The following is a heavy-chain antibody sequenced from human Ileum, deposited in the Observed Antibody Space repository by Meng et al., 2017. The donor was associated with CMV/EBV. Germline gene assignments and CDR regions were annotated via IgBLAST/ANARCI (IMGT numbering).Heavy chain of an antibody. Sequence: GGSLRLSCTASGFTVSSNYMNWVRQAPGRGLEGVSVIYSGGSTYYADSVKGRFTISRDNPQNTVYLHMDNLRAEDTAVYYCARGEYRGLVPAWGQGTLVTVSS. CDR2: IYSGGST. CDR1: GFTVSSNY. V-gene: IGHV3-66*02. CDR3: ARGEYRGLVPA. D-gene: IGHD6-19*01. J-gene: IGHJ5*01.